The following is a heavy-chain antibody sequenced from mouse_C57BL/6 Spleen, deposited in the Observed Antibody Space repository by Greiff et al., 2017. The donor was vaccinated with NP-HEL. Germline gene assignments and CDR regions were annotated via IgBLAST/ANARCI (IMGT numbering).Heavy chain of an antibody. J-gene: IGHJ2*01. Sequence: EVKLMESGGGLVQPGGSLKLSCVASGFTFSNYWMNWVRQSPEKGLEWIAQVRLKSDNYATDYAASVKGRFTISRDDSKSSVYLQMNSVRAEDTGIYYCTDPGADIDYWGQGTTLTVSS. CDR3: TDPGADIDY. CDR2: VRLKSDNYAT. V-gene: IGHV6-3*01. CDR1: GFTFSNYW. D-gene: IGHD3-3*01.